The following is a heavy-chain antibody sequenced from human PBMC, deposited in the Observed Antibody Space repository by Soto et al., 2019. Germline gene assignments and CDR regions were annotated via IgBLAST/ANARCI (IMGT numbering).Heavy chain of an antibody. CDR3: ARDSSLVNPMGIGFDI. J-gene: IGHJ3*02. CDR1: GFSFSDYA. D-gene: IGHD3-10*01. CDR2: LSYDGNNK. Sequence: GGSLRLSCAASGFSFSDYATHWVRQGPGKGLEWVAVLSYDGNNKYYADSVKGRFTISRDNSKNTLYLQMNSLRAEDTAVYYCARDSSLVNPMGIGFDIWGQGTMVTVSS. V-gene: IGHV3-30-3*01.